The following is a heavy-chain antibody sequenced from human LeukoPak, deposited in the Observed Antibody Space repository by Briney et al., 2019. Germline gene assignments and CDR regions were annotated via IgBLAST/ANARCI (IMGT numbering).Heavy chain of an antibody. CDR2: ISYDGSNK. D-gene: IGHD3-10*01. CDR1: GFTFSSYG. CDR3: AKGREWFGELYAFDI. J-gene: IGHJ3*02. V-gene: IGHV3-30*18. Sequence: GGSLRLSCAASGFTFSSYGMHWVRQAPGKRLEWVAVISYDGSNKYYADSVKGRFTISRDNSKNTLYLQMNCLRAEDTAVYYCAKGREWFGELYAFDIWGQGTMVTVSS.